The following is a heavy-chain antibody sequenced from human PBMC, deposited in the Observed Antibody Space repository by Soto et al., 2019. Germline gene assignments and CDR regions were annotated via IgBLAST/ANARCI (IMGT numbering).Heavy chain of an antibody. CDR3: AREQSDSDFRSLDY. V-gene: IGHV3-30-3*01. Sequence: QVQLVESGGGVVQPGRSLRLSCVASGFTFSNYVMHWVRQAPGKGLEWVSFISYDGSNKYHADSVKGRFTSSRDNSKNTLYLQMNSLRAEDTAVYYCAREQSDSDFRSLDYWGQGTLVTVSS. CDR1: GFTFSNYV. J-gene: IGHJ4*02. CDR2: ISYDGSNK. D-gene: IGHD5-12*01.